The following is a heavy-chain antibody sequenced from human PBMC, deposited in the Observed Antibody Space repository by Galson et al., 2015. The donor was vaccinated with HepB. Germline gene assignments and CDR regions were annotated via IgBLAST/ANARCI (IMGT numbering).Heavy chain of an antibody. J-gene: IGHJ4*02. V-gene: IGHV3-7*01. Sequence: SLRLSCAASGFTFSSYWMSWVRQAPGKGLEWVANIKQDGSEKYYVDSVKGRFTISRDNAKNSLYLQMNSLRAEDTAVYYCARGPGVYIVGARIDYWGQGTLVTVSS. CDR2: IKQDGSEK. CDR3: ARGPGVYIVGARIDY. CDR1: GFTFSSYW. D-gene: IGHD1-26*01.